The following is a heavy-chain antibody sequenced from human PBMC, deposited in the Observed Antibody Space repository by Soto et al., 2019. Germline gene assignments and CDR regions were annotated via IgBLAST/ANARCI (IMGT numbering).Heavy chain of an antibody. J-gene: IGHJ6*02. CDR3: ARDPNIVLVPAALRSYYYYYGMDV. Sequence: PGGSLRLSCAASGFTVSGYGMSWVRQAPGKGLEWVANIKQDGSEKYYVDSVKGRFTISRDNAKNSLYLQMNSLRAEDTAVYYCARDPNIVLVPAALRSYYYYYGMDVWGQGTTVTVSS. CDR2: IKQDGSEK. D-gene: IGHD2-2*01. V-gene: IGHV3-7*01. CDR1: GFTVSGYG.